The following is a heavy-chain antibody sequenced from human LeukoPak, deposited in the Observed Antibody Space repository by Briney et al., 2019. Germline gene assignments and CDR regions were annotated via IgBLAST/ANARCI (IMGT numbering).Heavy chain of an antibody. J-gene: IGHJ3*02. D-gene: IGHD3-9*01. CDR3: ASRPDILTGYYILGAFDI. CDR1: GFTFSSYA. V-gene: IGHV3-30*04. Sequence: PGRSLRLSCAASGFTFSSYAMHWVRQAPGKGLEWVAVISYDGSNKYYADSVKGRFTISRDNSKNTLYLQMNSLRAEDTAVYYCASRPDILTGYYILGAFDIWGQGTMVTVSS. CDR2: ISYDGSNK.